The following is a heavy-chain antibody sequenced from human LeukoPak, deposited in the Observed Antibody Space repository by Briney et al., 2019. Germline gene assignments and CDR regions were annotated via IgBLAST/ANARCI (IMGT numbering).Heavy chain of an antibody. D-gene: IGHD1-26*01. CDR1: GDSVSSDSAA. J-gene: IGHJ4*02. CDR2: TYFRSKWYY. V-gene: IGHV6-1*01. Sequence: SQTLSLTCAISGDSVSSDSAAWNWIRQSPSRGLEWLARTYFRSKWYYDYALAVNGRITINPDTSKNQFSLQLNSVTPEDTAVYFCARDPVGGSTIFDSWGQGTLVTVSS. CDR3: ARDPVGGSTIFDS.